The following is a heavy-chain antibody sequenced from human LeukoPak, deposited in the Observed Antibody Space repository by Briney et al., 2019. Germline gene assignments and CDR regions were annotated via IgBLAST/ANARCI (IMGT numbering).Heavy chain of an antibody. CDR2: IYDTGST. V-gene: IGHV4-31*03. CDR1: GGSISGGNYY. Sequence: SETLSLTCTVSGGSISGGNYYWNWIRQHPGKGLEWIGYIYDTGSTYYNPSLRSRVTISVDKSKNQFSLKLSSVTAADTAVYYCARVQSDSSGYYAGFDYWGQGTLVTVSS. D-gene: IGHD3-22*01. J-gene: IGHJ4*02. CDR3: ARVQSDSSGYYAGFDY.